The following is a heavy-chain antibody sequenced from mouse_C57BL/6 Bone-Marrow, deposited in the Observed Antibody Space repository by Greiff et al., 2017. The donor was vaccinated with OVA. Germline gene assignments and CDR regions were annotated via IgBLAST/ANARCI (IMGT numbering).Heavy chain of an antibody. D-gene: IGHD2-1*01. CDR2: IRSKSSNYAT. CDR3: VRSYYGNYLYYYAMDY. V-gene: IGHV10-3*01. Sequence: EVQLVESGGGLVQPKGSLKLSCAASGFTFNTYAMHWVRQAPGKGLEWVARIRSKSSNYATYYADSVKDRFTISRDDSQSMLYLQMNNLKTEDTAMYYCVRSYYGNYLYYYAMDYWGQGTSVTVSS. J-gene: IGHJ4*01. CDR1: GFTFNTYA.